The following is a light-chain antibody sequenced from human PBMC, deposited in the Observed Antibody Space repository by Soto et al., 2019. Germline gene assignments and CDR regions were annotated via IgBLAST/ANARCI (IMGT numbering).Light chain of an antibody. Sequence: DIQMTQSPSTLSASVVDTVTITCRASQSISSWLAWYQQKPGKAPKLLIYDASSLDTGVPSRFTGSGSGTEFTLTINSLQPDDFATYYCQQYSVYWTFGQGTKVDIK. CDR2: DAS. CDR3: QQYSVYWT. V-gene: IGKV1-5*01. J-gene: IGKJ1*01. CDR1: QSISSW.